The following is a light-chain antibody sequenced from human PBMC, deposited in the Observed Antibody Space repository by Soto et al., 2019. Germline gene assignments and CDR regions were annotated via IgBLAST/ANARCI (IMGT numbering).Light chain of an antibody. J-gene: IGLJ1*01. Sequence: QSVLTQPASVSGSPGQSITISCTGTSSDVGGFNSVSWYQLRPGTAPKLILYDVVDRPSGVSYRFSGSKSGNTASLTISGLQAADEADSSCSSYTSTTTNVFRSGTKVKVL. CDR3: SSYTSTTTNV. CDR1: SSDVGGFNS. V-gene: IGLV2-14*03. CDR2: DVV.